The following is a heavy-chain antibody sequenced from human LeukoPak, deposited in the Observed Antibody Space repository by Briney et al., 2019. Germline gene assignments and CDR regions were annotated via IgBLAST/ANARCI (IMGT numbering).Heavy chain of an antibody. D-gene: IGHD3-22*01. V-gene: IGHV1-18*01. J-gene: IGHJ4*02. CDR3: ARVTDYYDSSGYDY. Sequence: ASGEVSCTASGYTFTSSGVSWVPQAPGQGLEWMGWISAFIGNTNYAQKTQGRVTMPTDTSTRRAYRELRCLRSDDTGVYYCARVTDYYDSSGYDYWGQGTLVTVSS. CDR1: GYTFTSSG. CDR2: ISAFIGNT.